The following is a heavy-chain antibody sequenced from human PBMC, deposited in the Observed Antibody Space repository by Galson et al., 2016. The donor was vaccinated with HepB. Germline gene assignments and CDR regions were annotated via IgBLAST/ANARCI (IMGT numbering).Heavy chain of an antibody. CDR2: IKSRSDGGTT. Sequence: SLRLSCAAAGFSFSNAWMNWVRQAPGKGLEWVGRIKSRSDGGTTHYAAPVKGRFTISRDDSKNTLYLQMNSLKTEDTAVYYCSTDGGGYSDYWGQGTLVTVSS. CDR1: GFSFSNAW. V-gene: IGHV3-15*07. J-gene: IGHJ4*02. D-gene: IGHD2-2*02. CDR3: STDGGGYSDY.